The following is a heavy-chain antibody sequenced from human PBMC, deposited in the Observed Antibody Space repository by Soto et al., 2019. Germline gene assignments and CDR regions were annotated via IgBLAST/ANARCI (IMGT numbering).Heavy chain of an antibody. J-gene: IGHJ4*02. Sequence: SVKGSCKASGDRMSSYAGSWGRQAHGQGLEWMGGIIPIFGTANYAQKFQGRVTITADESTSTAYMELSSLRSEDTAVYYCERVPSYYYDISGYLSYFASWGQGTLVPVSP. CDR3: ERVPSYYYDISGYLSYFAS. D-gene: IGHD3-22*01. CDR1: GDRMSSYA. CDR2: IIPIFGTA. V-gene: IGHV1-69*13.